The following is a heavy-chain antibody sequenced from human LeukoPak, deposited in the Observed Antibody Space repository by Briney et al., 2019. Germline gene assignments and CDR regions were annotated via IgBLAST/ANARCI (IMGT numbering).Heavy chain of an antibody. CDR1: GFTFSSYA. CDR2: ISSSSSYI. D-gene: IGHD3-10*01. Sequence: GGSLRLSCAASGFTFSSYAMSWVRQAPGKGLEWVSSISSSSSYIYYADSVKGRFTISRDNAKNSLYLQMNSLRAEDTAVYYCARDLSYYGSGSYYAAGYYYYMDVWGKGTTVTVSS. V-gene: IGHV3-21*01. J-gene: IGHJ6*03. CDR3: ARDLSYYGSGSYYAAGYYYYMDV.